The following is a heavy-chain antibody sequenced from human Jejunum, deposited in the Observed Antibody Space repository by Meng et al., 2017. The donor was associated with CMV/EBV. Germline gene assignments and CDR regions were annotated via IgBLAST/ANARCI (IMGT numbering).Heavy chain of an antibody. CDR1: GFTFTNYG. CDR2: IRSDGSNK. J-gene: IGHJ4*02. CDR3: ATDGRTGTWSDYYFHY. V-gene: IGHV3-30*02. D-gene: IGHD1-1*01. Sequence: QVQLVESGGGVVQPGGSLRLSCSASGFTFTNYGMHWVRQAPGKGLEWVAFIRSDGSNKYYADSVRGRFTISRDDSKNTLFLQMNSLRVDDTAVYHCATDGRTGTWSDYYFHYWGQGTLVTVAS.